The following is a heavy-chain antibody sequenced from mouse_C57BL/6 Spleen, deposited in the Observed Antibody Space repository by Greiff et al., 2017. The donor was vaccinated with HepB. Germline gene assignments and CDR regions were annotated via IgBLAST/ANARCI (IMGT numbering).Heavy chain of an antibody. J-gene: IGHJ2*01. V-gene: IGHV1-9*01. CDR1: GYTFTGYW. CDR2: ILPGSGST. Sequence: VQLQQSGAELMKPGASVKLSCKATGYTFTGYWIEWVKQRPGHGLEWIGEILPGSGSTNYNEKFKSKATLTVDKSSSTAYMQLSSLTSEDSAVYYCARGEKLDYWGQGTTLKVSS. CDR3: ARGEKLDY.